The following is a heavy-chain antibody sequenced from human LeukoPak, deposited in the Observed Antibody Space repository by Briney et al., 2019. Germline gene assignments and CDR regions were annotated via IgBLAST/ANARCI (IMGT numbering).Heavy chain of an antibody. CDR1: GFTVSSNY. CDR3: AKGVYYYGSGNYYNFNY. D-gene: IGHD3-10*01. CDR2: IYSGGST. J-gene: IGHJ4*02. V-gene: IGHV3-53*01. Sequence: GGSLRLSCAASGFTVSSNYMSWVRQAPGKGLEWVSVIYSGGSTYYAASVKGRFTISRDNSKNSLYLQMNSLRAEDTAVYYCAKGVYYYGSGNYYNFNYWGQGTLVTVSS.